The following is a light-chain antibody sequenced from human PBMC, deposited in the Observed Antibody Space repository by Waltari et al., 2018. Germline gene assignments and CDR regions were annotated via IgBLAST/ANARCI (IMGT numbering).Light chain of an antibody. V-gene: IGLV1-40*01. CDR2: GNN. CDR1: SSNIGAGHD. Sequence: QSILTQPTSVSGAPGPRVTISCTGSSSNIGAGHDGHWYQAFPGTAPKLLIYGNNNRPSGVPDRFSGSKSGSSASLAINGLQAEDEADYYCQSFDSNVRGGVVFGGGTKVTVL. CDR3: QSFDSNVRGGVV. J-gene: IGLJ3*02.